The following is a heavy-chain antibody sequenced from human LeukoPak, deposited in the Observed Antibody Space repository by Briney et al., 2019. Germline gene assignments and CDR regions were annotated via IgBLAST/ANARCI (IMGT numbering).Heavy chain of an antibody. CDR1: KFAFSSYA. Sequence: GGSLRLSCAASKFAFSSYAMSWVRQAPGKGLEWVSAVSGGGGNTYYADSVKGRFTISRDNSKNTLYLQMNSLRAEDKAVYYCGKNRYSGSLSPFDIWGQGTMVTVSS. D-gene: IGHD1-26*01. V-gene: IGHV3-23*01. J-gene: IGHJ3*02. CDR2: VSGGGGNT. CDR3: GKNRYSGSLSPFDI.